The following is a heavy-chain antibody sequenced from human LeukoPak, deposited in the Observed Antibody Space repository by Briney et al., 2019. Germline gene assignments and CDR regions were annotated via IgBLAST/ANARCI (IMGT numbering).Heavy chain of an antibody. J-gene: IGHJ3*02. Sequence: KTSQTLSLTCTVSGGSISSGDYYWSWIRQPPGKGLEWIGYIYYSGSTYYNPSLKSRVTISVDTSKNQFSLKLSSVTAADTAVYYCARSYYDSSGYHWSAFDIWGQGTMVTVSS. CDR3: ARSYYDSSGYHWSAFDI. CDR2: IYYSGST. CDR1: GGSISSGDYY. V-gene: IGHV4-30-4*08. D-gene: IGHD3-22*01.